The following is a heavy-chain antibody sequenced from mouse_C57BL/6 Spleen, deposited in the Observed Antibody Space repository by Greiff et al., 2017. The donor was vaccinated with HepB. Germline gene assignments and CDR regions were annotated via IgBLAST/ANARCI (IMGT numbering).Heavy chain of an antibody. J-gene: IGHJ2*01. CDR2: INPGSGGT. V-gene: IGHV1-54*01. Sequence: VHLQQSGAELVRPGTSVKVSCKASGYAFTNYLIEWVKQRPGQGLEWIGVINPGSGGTNYNEKFKGKATLTADKSSSTAYMQLSSLTSEDSAVYFCARSIYGSRNFDYWGQGTTLTVSS. CDR1: GYAFTNYL. CDR3: ARSIYGSRNFDY. D-gene: IGHD1-1*01.